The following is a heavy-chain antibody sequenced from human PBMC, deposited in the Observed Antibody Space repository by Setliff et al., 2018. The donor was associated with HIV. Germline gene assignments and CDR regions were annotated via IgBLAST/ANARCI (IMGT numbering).Heavy chain of an antibody. CDR1: GFTFNYHA. Sequence: GESLRISCVASGFTFNYHAMTWVRQAPGRGLEWVSGINGDGDSKYYADSVKGRFTISRDNSKDTLYLQMNDLRAEDTALYYCGKDYTRTFWEYNWYDLWGQGTQVTVSS. CDR3: GKDYTRTFWEYNWYDL. CDR2: INGDGDSK. V-gene: IGHV3-23*01. J-gene: IGHJ5*02. D-gene: IGHD3-3*01.